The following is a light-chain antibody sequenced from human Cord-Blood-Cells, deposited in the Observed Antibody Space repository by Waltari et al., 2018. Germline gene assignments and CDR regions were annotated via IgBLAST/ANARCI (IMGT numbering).Light chain of an antibody. V-gene: IGLV2-14*03. CDR2: AVS. J-gene: IGLJ3*02. CDR1: SSDVGGYTY. Sequence: QSALTQPASVSGSPGQSITISCTGTSSDVGGYTYVSWYQQHPGKAPKPMIYAVSNRPSGVSNRFSGPKAGNTSSLTISGLQAEDEADYYCSSDTSSSTWVFGGGTKLTVL. CDR3: SSDTSSSTWV.